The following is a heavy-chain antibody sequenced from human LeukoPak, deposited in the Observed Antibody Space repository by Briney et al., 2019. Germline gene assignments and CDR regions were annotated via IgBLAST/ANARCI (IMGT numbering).Heavy chain of an antibody. CDR2: ISYDGSNK. Sequence: GGSLRLSCAASGFTFSSYGMHWVRQAPGKGLEWVAVISYDGSNKHYADSVKGRFTISRDNSKNTLYLQMNSLRAEDTAVYYCAKGYCSGGSCYWKVLGLDYWGQGTLVTVSS. CDR1: GFTFSSYG. CDR3: AKGYCSGGSCYWKVLGLDY. V-gene: IGHV3-30*18. J-gene: IGHJ4*02. D-gene: IGHD2-15*01.